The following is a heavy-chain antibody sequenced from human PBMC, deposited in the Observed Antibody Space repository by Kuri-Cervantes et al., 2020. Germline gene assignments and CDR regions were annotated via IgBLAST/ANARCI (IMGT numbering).Heavy chain of an antibody. V-gene: IGHV1-8*02. Sequence: GGSLRLSCEASGYTFTSYGISWVRQAPGQGLEWMGWMNPNSGNTGYAQKFQGRVTMTRNTSISTAYMELSSLRAEDTAVYYCAKMRSGYGDYANAFDIWGQGTMVTVSS. CDR1: GYTFTSYG. J-gene: IGHJ3*02. CDR2: MNPNSGNT. D-gene: IGHD4-17*01. CDR3: AKMRSGYGDYANAFDI.